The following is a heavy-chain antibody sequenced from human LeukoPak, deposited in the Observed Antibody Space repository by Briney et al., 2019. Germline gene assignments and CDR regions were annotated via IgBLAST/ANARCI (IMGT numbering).Heavy chain of an antibody. CDR1: GFTFSSSA. Sequence: PGGSLRLSCAASGFTFSSSAISWVRQAPGKGLEWVSAISGSGGNRYYADSVKGRFTISRDNSKNTLYLQMNSLRAEDTAVYYCAKEFYGGSAGSFGFDYWGQGTLVTVSS. CDR2: ISGSGGNR. D-gene: IGHD4-23*01. J-gene: IGHJ4*02. CDR3: AKEFYGGSAGSFGFDY. V-gene: IGHV3-23*01.